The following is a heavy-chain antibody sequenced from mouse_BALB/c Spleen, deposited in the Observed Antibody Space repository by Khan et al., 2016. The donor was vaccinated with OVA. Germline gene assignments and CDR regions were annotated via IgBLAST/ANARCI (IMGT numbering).Heavy chain of an antibody. Sequence: QVRLQQSGPELVKPGASVKMSCKASGYTFTDYIINWVKQRTGQGLEWIGDIYPGSDNTYYNEKFKGKATLTADKSSNTVYMQLSSLTSEDSAVYFCARSGYGTFAYWGQGTLVTVSA. CDR3: ARSGYGTFAY. D-gene: IGHD2-10*02. V-gene: IGHV1-81*01. CDR2: IYPGSDNT. CDR1: GYTFTDYI. J-gene: IGHJ3*01.